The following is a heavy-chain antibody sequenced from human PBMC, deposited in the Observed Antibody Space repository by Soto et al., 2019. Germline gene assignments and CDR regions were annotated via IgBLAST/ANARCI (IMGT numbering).Heavy chain of an antibody. CDR3: TRGPTHGAFDI. V-gene: IGHV3-30*03. CDR1: GFTFSTYA. J-gene: IGHJ3*02. Sequence: HPGGSLRLSCAASGFTFSTYAMHWARQAPGKGLEWLAHISIDGSRKYYADSVKGRFTVSRENSKNTLYLQINSLGPEEAALYYCTRGPTHGAFDIWGQGTMVTVSS. CDR2: ISIDGSRK.